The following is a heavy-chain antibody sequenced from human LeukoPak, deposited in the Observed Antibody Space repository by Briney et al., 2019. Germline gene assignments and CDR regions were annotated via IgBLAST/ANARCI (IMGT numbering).Heavy chain of an antibody. CDR1: GYTFTSYY. Sequence: ASVKVSCKASGYTFTSYYMHWVRQAPGQGLEWMGWINPNSGGTNYAQKFQGRVTMTRDTSISTAYMELSRLRSDDTAVYYCARVKLEGSTSRPFDYWGQGTLVTVSS. D-gene: IGHD2-2*01. CDR3: ARVKLEGSTSRPFDY. V-gene: IGHV1-2*02. J-gene: IGHJ4*02. CDR2: INPNSGGT.